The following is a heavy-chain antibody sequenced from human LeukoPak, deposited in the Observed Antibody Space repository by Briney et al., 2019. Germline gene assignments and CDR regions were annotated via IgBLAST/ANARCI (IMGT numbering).Heavy chain of an antibody. D-gene: IGHD1-7*01. J-gene: IGHJ4*02. CDR3: ARHSAGTTYDY. Sequence: PSETLSLTCTVSGGSISSYYWSWIRQPPGKGLEWIGYSHYRGTTSYSPSLESRVTMSVDTSKNQFSLKLSSVTAADTAVYYCARHSAGTTYDYWGQGTLVTVSS. CDR1: GGSISSYY. CDR2: SHYRGTT. V-gene: IGHV4-59*08.